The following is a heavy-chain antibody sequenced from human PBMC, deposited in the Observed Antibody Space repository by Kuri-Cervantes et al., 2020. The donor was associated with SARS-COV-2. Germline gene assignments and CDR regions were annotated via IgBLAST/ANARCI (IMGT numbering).Heavy chain of an antibody. Sequence: SETLSLTCTVPGGSISSYYWSWIRQPAGKGLEWIGRIYTSGSTNYNPSLKSRVTMSVDTSKNQFSLKLSSVTAADTAVYYCARLSPPKDAFDIWGQGTMVTVSS. D-gene: IGHD3-16*02. CDR2: IYTSGST. CDR1: GGSISSYY. J-gene: IGHJ3*02. CDR3: ARLSPPKDAFDI. V-gene: IGHV4-4*07.